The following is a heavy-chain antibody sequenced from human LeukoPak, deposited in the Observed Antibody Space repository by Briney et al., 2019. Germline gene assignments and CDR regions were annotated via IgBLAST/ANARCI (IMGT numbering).Heavy chain of an antibody. Sequence: GGPLRLSCAASGFTFSSYGMHWVRQAPGKGLEWVAVIWYDGSNKYYADSVKGRFTISRDNSKNTLYLQMNSLRAEDTAVYYCARHIVVVPAATSGMDVWGKGTTVTVSS. D-gene: IGHD2-2*01. J-gene: IGHJ6*04. CDR2: IWYDGSNK. V-gene: IGHV3-33*01. CDR3: ARHIVVVPAATSGMDV. CDR1: GFTFSSYG.